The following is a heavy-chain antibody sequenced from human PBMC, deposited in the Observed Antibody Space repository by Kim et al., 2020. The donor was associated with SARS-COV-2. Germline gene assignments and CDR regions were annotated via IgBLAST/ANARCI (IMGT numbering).Heavy chain of an antibody. V-gene: IGHV4-61*02. D-gene: IGHD3-3*01. CDR2: IYTSGST. CDR3: ASVRVQNDFWVGAGAFDI. Sequence: SETLSLTCTVSGGSISSGSYYWSWIRQPAGKGLEWIGRIYTSGSTNYNPSLKSRVTISVDTSKYQFSLKLSSVTAADTAVYYCASVRVQNDFWVGAGAFDIWGQGTMVTVSS. J-gene: IGHJ3*02. CDR1: GGSISSGSYY.